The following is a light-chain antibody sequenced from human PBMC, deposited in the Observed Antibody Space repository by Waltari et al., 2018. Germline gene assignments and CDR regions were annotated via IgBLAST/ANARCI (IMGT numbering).Light chain of an antibody. CDR2: END. V-gene: IGLV1-51*01. CDR3: GTWDSRMSVAV. J-gene: IGLJ2*01. CDR1: SPNIGTHS. Sequence: QSVLTQPPPVSAASGPKVTISCPGSSPNIGTHSVSWYQQFPGTAPKLLIYENDKRPSGMPGRFSGSKSGTSATLDIHGLQTGDETDYYCGTWDSRMSVAVLGGGTKVTVL.